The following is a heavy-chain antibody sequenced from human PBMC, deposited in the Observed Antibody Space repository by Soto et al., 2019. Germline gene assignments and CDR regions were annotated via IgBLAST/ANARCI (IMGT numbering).Heavy chain of an antibody. V-gene: IGHV6-1*01. Sequence: PSQTLSLTCAISGDSVSSNSAAWNWIRQSPSRGLEWLGRTYYRSKWYNDYAVSVKSRITINPDTSKNQFSLQLNSVTPEDTAVYYCAREFVVVVAATLLHYYYGMDVWGQGTTVTVSS. CDR3: AREFVVVVAATLLHYYYGMDV. CDR1: GDSVSSNSAA. CDR2: TYYRSKWYN. J-gene: IGHJ6*02. D-gene: IGHD2-15*01.